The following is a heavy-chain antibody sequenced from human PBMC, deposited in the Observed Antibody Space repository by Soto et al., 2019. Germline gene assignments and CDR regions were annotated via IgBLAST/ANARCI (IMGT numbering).Heavy chain of an antibody. Sequence: PXESLKISCEGSGYSFTSYVVVWVRQMPGKGLEWMGIIYPGDSDTRYRPSFQGLVTISADKSISTAYLQWSSLKASDTAMYYCAFQAGYENWFDTWGQGTLVTVSS. CDR3: AFQAGYENWFDT. CDR1: GYSFTSYV. D-gene: IGHD5-12*01. CDR2: IYPGDSDT. J-gene: IGHJ5*02. V-gene: IGHV5-51*01.